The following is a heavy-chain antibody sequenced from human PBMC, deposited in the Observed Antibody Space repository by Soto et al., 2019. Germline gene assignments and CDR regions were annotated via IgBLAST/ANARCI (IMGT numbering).Heavy chain of an antibody. CDR3: AKDLSGY. Sequence: VGSLRLSCAASGFTFSSYGMHWVRQAPGKGLEWVAVISYDGSNKYYADSVKGRFTISRDNSKNTLYLQMNSLRAEDTAVYYCAKDLSGYWGQGTLVTVSS. J-gene: IGHJ4*02. CDR2: ISYDGSNK. CDR1: GFTFSSYG. V-gene: IGHV3-30*18. D-gene: IGHD3-10*01.